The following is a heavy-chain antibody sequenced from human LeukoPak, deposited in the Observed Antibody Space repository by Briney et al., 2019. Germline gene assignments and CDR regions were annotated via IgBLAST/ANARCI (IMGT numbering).Heavy chain of an antibody. J-gene: IGHJ4*02. Sequence: PGGSLRLSCAVSGFTFSSYWMSWVRQAPGKGLEWVTNIKQDGSEKYYVDSVKGRFTISRDNARNSVYLQMNSLRAEDTAVYYCARDLYYYDSSGYYCWGQGTLVTVSS. CDR2: IKQDGSEK. CDR1: GFTFSSYW. V-gene: IGHV3-7*04. CDR3: ARDLYYYDSSGYYC. D-gene: IGHD3-22*01.